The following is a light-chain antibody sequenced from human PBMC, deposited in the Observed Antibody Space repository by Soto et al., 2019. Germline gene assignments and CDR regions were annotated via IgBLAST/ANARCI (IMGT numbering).Light chain of an antibody. CDR1: SSNIGSNY. CDR3: AAWDDSLSVVV. J-gene: IGLJ2*01. V-gene: IGLV1-47*01. Sequence: QSVLTQPPSASGTPGQRVTISCSGSSSNIGSNYVYWYQQLQCTAPKLLLYRNNHRPSGVPDRFSGSKAGTSDSLAISGLRSEDEADYYCAAWDDSLSVVVFGGGTTLTVL. CDR2: RNN.